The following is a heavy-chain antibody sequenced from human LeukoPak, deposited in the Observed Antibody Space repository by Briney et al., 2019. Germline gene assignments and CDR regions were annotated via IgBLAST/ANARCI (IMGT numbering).Heavy chain of an antibody. CDR1: GFTFSDYY. Sequence: PGGSLRLSCAASGFTFSDYYMSWIRQAPGKGLEWVSYISSSGSTIYYADSVKGRFTISRDNAKNSLYLQMNSLRAEGTAVYYCARGGFSYYDILTGPDYWGQGTLVTVSS. J-gene: IGHJ4*02. CDR3: ARGGFSYYDILTGPDY. D-gene: IGHD3-9*01. V-gene: IGHV3-11*01. CDR2: ISSSGSTI.